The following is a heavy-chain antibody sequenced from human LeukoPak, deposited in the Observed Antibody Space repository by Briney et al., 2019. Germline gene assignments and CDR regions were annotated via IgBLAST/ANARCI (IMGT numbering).Heavy chain of an antibody. Sequence: GGSLRLSCAASGFTFSSYAMSWVRQAPGKGLEWVSAISGSGGSTYYADSVKGRFTISRDNSKNTVYLQMNSLRAEDTAVYYCAKGDTYSSSWYYFDYWGQGTLVTVSS. CDR2: ISGSGGST. CDR3: AKGDTYSSSWYYFDY. D-gene: IGHD6-13*01. CDR1: GFTFSSYA. V-gene: IGHV3-23*01. J-gene: IGHJ4*02.